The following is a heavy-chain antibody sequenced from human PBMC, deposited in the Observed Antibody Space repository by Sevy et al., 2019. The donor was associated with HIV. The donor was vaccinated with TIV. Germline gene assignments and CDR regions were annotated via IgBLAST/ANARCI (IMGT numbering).Heavy chain of an antibody. V-gene: IGHV3-30-3*01. J-gene: IGHJ4*02. Sequence: GGSLRLPCAASGFTFSSYAMHWVRQAPGKGLEWVAVISYDGSNKYYADSVKGRFTISRDNSKNTLYLQMNSLRAEDTAVYYCARTDYGDYLQFFDYWGQGTLVTVSS. CDR2: ISYDGSNK. D-gene: IGHD4-17*01. CDR3: ARTDYGDYLQFFDY. CDR1: GFTFSSYA.